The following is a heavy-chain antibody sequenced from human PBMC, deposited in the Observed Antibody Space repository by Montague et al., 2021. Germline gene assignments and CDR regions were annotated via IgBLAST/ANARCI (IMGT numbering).Heavy chain of an antibody. Sequence: SLRLSCAASGFTFNNYFMSWFRQAPVKGLEWVSYIGTSSSFTRYADSVKGRFTISRDNAMNSLYLQMTAVRGEDTAVYYCARVGLTVAAGMIDYWGQGTLVTVSS. V-gene: IGHV3-11*06. CDR2: IGTSSSFT. D-gene: IGHD6-13*01. J-gene: IGHJ4*02. CDR1: GFTFNNYF. CDR3: ARVGLTVAAGMIDY.